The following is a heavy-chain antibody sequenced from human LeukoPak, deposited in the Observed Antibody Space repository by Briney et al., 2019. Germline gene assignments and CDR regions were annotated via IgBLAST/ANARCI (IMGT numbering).Heavy chain of an antibody. V-gene: IGHV4-31*03. Sequence: PSETLSLTCTVSGGSISSGGYYWSWIRQHPGKGLEWIGYIYYSGSTYHNPSLKSRVTISVDTSKNQFSLKLSSVTAADTAVYYCARNGESYTFDYWGQGTLVTVSS. CDR1: GGSISSGGYY. J-gene: IGHJ4*02. CDR2: IYYSGST. CDR3: ARNGESYTFDY. D-gene: IGHD3-10*01.